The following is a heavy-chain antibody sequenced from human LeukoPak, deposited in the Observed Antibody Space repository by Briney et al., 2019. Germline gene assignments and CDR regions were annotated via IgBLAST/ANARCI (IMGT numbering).Heavy chain of an antibody. V-gene: IGHV4-34*01. Sequence: SETLSLTCAVYGGSFSGYYWSWIRQPPGKGLEWIGEINHSGSTNYNPSLKSRVTISVDTSKNQFSLKLSSVTAADTAVYYCARRGVPAAICYFDYWGQGTLVTVSS. CDR3: ARRGVPAAICYFDY. D-gene: IGHD2-2*01. CDR1: GGSFSGYY. J-gene: IGHJ4*02. CDR2: INHSGST.